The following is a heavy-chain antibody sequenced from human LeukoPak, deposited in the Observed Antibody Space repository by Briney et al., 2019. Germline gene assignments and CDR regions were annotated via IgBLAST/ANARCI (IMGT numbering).Heavy chain of an antibody. CDR1: GGSISSSSYY. V-gene: IGHV4-39*07. J-gene: IGHJ6*02. Sequence: PSETLSLTCTVSGGSISSSSYYWGWIRQPPGKGLEWIGSIYHSGNTYYNPSLKGRVTISVDTSKNQFSLKLSSVTAADTAVYYCARGPWGYYGMDVWGQGTTVTVSS. CDR2: IYHSGNT. CDR3: ARGPWGYYGMDV. D-gene: IGHD7-27*01.